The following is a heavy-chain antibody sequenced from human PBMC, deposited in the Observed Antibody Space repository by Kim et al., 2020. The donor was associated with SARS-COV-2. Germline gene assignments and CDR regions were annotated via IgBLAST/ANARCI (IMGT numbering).Heavy chain of an antibody. D-gene: IGHD1-26*01. Sequence: SVMVSCKASGGTFSSYAISWVRQAPGQGLEWMGGIIPIFGTANYAQKFQGRVTITADESTSTAYMELSSLRSEDTAVYYCARDRANAVGAPARYGMDVWGQGTTVTVSS. CDR1: GGTFSSYA. V-gene: IGHV1-69*13. CDR2: IIPIFGTA. CDR3: ARDRANAVGAPARYGMDV. J-gene: IGHJ6*02.